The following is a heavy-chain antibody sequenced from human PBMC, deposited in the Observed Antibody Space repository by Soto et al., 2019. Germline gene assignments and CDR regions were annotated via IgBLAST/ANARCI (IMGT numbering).Heavy chain of an antibody. CDR3: VASWLSFEY. CDR1: GFTFNTYA. CDR2: ISDDGSKE. J-gene: IGHJ4*02. D-gene: IGHD3-22*01. Sequence: QAQLVESGGGVVQPGRSLRLSCAASGFTFNTYAMHWVRQAPGKGLECLAVISDDGSKENYTDSVKGRFTTSRDNSKNTFYLPMHSLRAEDTAVYYCVASWLSFEYWGQGTLVTVSS. V-gene: IGHV3-30-3*01.